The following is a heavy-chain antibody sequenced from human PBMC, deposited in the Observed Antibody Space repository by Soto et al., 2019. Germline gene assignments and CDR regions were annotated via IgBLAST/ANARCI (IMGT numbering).Heavy chain of an antibody. CDR1: GFTFSSYG. CDR2: IWYDGSNK. D-gene: IGHD1-1*01. CDR3: AREGQSRTTGIDAFDI. V-gene: IGHV3-33*01. Sequence: QVQLVESGGGVVQPGRSLRLSCAASGFTFSSYGMHWVRQAPGKGLEWVAVIWYDGSNKYYADSVKGRFTISRDNSKNPLYLQMNGRRAEDTAVYYCAREGQSRTTGIDAFDIWGQGTMVTVSS. J-gene: IGHJ3*02.